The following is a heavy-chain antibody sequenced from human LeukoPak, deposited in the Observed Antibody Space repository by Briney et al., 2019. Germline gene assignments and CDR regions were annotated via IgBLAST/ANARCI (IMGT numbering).Heavy chain of an antibody. CDR1: GITISSNY. J-gene: IGHJ3*02. Sequence: GGSLRLSCAASGITISSNYMSWVRQAPGKGLEWVSVIFTGGSTNYADSVKGRFSISRDYSKNTLYLQMNSLRAEDAAVYYCARDLGIPDAFDIWGLGTMVTVSS. CDR3: ARDLGIPDAFDI. D-gene: IGHD3-16*01. V-gene: IGHV3-66*01. CDR2: IFTGGST.